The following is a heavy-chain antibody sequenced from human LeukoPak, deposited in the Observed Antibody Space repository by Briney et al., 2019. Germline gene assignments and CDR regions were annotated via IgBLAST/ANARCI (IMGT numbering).Heavy chain of an antibody. J-gene: IGHJ3*02. CDR3: GRDRSSAVLTDAFDI. D-gene: IGHD6-6*01. Sequence: GGSLRLSCAASGFTFSSYSIKWVRQAPGKGLEWVSSIGSSSSYIYYADSVKGRFTISRDNAKNSLYLQMNSLRAEDTAVYYCGRDRSSAVLTDAFDIWGQGTMVTVSS. V-gene: IGHV3-21*01. CDR1: GFTFSSYS. CDR2: IGSSSSYI.